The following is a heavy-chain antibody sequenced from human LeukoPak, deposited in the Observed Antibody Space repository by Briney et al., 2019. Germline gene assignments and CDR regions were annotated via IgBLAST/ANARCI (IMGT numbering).Heavy chain of an antibody. CDR2: IGTIIGTT. CDR1: GFTFRTYE. Sequence: GGSLRLSCAASGFTFRTYEMNWVRQAPGKGLEWVSYIGTIIGTTYYADSVKGRFTVSRDDAKGSLYLQMSSLRAEDTAVYYCARTVYDLRGQRLIPGLDYWGQGTLVTVSS. V-gene: IGHV3-48*03. J-gene: IGHJ4*02. CDR3: ARTVYDLRGQRLIPGLDY. D-gene: IGHD6-25*01.